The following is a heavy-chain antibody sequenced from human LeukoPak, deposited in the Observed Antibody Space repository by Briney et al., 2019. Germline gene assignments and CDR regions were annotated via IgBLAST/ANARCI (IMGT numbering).Heavy chain of an antibody. J-gene: IGHJ4*02. Sequence: SETLSLTCTVSGGSISNFYWGWIRQPAGKGLEWIGRIHIRGSTDYSPPLKSRVSMSVDTSKNQFFLRLRSVTAADTAVYYCVRDGTGDSSGWHLWGQGTLSPSPQ. CDR2: IHIRGST. CDR3: VRDGTGDSSGWHL. V-gene: IGHV4-4*07. CDR1: GGSISNFY. D-gene: IGHD6-19*01.